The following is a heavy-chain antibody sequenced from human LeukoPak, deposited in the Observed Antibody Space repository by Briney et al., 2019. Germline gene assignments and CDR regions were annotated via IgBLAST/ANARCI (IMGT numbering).Heavy chain of an antibody. V-gene: IGHV3-11*06. CDR1: GFTFSDYY. J-gene: IGHJ4*02. CDR3: ARDAKGDYYGSGSYLHPDY. CDR2: ISSSSSYT. D-gene: IGHD3-10*01. Sequence: GGSLRLFCAASGFTFSDYYMSWIRQAPGKGLEWVSYISSSSSYTNYADSVKGRFTISRDNAKNSLYLQMNSLRAEDTAVYYCARDAKGDYYGSGSYLHPDYWGQGTLVTVSS.